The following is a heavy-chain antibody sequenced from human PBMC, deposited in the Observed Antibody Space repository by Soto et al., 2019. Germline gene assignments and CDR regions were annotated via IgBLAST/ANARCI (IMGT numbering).Heavy chain of an antibody. CDR1: GFTFSNAW. CDR2: IKSKTDGGTT. D-gene: IGHD3-10*01. J-gene: IGHJ6*02. CDR3: TTRLLWFGEYYYGMDV. V-gene: IGHV3-15*07. Sequence: EVQLVESGGGLVKPGGSLRLSCAASGFTFSNAWMNWVRQAPGKGLEWVGRIKSKTDGGTTDYAAPVKGRFTISRDDSKNTLYLQMNSLKTEDTAVYYCTTRLLWFGEYYYGMDVWGQGTTVTVSS.